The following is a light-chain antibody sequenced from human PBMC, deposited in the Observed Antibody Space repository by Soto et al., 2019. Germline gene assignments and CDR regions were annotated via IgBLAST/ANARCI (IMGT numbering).Light chain of an antibody. V-gene: IGLV2-14*01. CDR1: GRDVGAYNY. CDR2: GVS. J-gene: IGLJ1*01. CDR3: SSFTTTYFYV. Sequence: QSALTQPASVSGSPGQSIAIPCTGSGRDVGAYNYVSWYQQHPGKAPKLIIYGVSHRPSGVSTRFSASRSAYTALLTISGLQAEDEADYYCSSFTTTYFYVFGPGNKVTVL.